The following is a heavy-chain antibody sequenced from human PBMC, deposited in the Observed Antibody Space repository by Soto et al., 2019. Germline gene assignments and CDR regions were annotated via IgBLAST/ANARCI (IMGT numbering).Heavy chain of an antibody. Sequence: QVQLVESGGGVVQPGRSLRLSCAASGFTFCSYAMHWVRQAPGKGLEWVAVISYDGSNKYYADSVKGRFTISRDNSKNTLYLQMNSLRAEDTAVYYCARERTGTSDDYYYYYGMDVWGQGTTVTVSS. D-gene: IGHD1-1*01. V-gene: IGHV3-30-3*01. CDR2: ISYDGSNK. CDR1: GFTFCSYA. CDR3: ARERTGTSDDYYYYYGMDV. J-gene: IGHJ6*02.